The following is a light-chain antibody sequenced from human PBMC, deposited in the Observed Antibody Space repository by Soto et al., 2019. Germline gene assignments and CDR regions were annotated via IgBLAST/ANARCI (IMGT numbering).Light chain of an antibody. J-gene: IGKJ5*01. CDR1: QNLGSSY. V-gene: IGKV3-11*01. CDR2: DAS. CDR3: QQRHMSTIT. Sequence: IAMTQSPATLSVPPGKRATLSCRDSQNLGSSYLAWYQQKPGQAPRXIIYDASNRETGILARFSGSGSGTEFTLTISSLEPEDSAVYYCQQRHMSTITFGQGTRLEIK.